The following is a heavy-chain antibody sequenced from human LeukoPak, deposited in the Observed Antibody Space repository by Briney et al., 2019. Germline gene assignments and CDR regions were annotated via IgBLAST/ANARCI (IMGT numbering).Heavy chain of an antibody. J-gene: IGHJ6*02. D-gene: IGHD5-24*01. CDR3: ARGRVLEWLQEYCYYYVMDV. V-gene: IGHV4-34*01. CDR2: INHSGST. Sequence: SETLSLTCAVYGGSFSGYSWSWIRQPPVKGLEWIGEINHSGSTNYNPSLRSRVTISVDTSKNQFSLKLSSVTAADTAVYYCARGRVLEWLQEYCYYYVMDVWGQGTTVTVSS. CDR1: GGSFSGYS.